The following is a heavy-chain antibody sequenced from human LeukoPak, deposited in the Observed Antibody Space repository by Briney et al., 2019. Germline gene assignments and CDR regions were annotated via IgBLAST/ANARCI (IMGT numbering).Heavy chain of an antibody. D-gene: IGHD4-23*01. CDR2: ISGSGSST. J-gene: IGHJ3*02. V-gene: IGHV3-23*01. Sequence: GGSLRLPCAASGFTFSSYAMSWVRQAPGKGLEWVSSISGSGSSTYYADSVKGRFTISRDNSKNTLYLQMNSLRAEDTALYSCAKDYGGNSDAFDIWGQGTVVTVSS. CDR1: GFTFSSYA. CDR3: AKDYGGNSDAFDI.